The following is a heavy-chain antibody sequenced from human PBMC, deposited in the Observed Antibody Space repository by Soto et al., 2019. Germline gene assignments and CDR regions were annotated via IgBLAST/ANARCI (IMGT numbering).Heavy chain of an antibody. J-gene: IGHJ4*02. V-gene: IGHV1-18*01. CDR2: INAFNGNT. D-gene: IGHD6-19*01. CDR3: ARDPVAGTYFDY. CDR1: GYTFISYG. Sequence: QVQLVQSGAEVKKPGASVKVSCKASGYTFISYGISWVRQAPGQGLEWMGWINAFNGNTNYAQKHQGRVTITRDTSTSTAYMELRSLRSDDTAVYYCARDPVAGTYFDYWGQGTLVTVSS.